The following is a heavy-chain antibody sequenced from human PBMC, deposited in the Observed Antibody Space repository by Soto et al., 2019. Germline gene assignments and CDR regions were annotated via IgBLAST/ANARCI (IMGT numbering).Heavy chain of an antibody. D-gene: IGHD6-13*01. CDR2: IKQDGSEK. V-gene: IGHV3-7*01. CDR1: GFTSSNDW. Sequence: EVLVVESGGGLVQPGGSLRLSCVASGFTSSNDWMNWVRQAPGKGLEWVANIKQDGSEKNYVDSVKGRFTISRDNAKNSLYLQMNSLRAEDTAVYYCAGSTSSWGVWGKGTTVTVSS. J-gene: IGHJ6*04. CDR3: AGSTSSWGV.